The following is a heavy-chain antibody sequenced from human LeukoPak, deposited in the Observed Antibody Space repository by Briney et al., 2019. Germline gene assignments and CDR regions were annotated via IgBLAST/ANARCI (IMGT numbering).Heavy chain of an antibody. CDR1: VGSFSIYH. D-gene: IGHD2-21*01. J-gene: IGHJ3*02. CDR2: IYSSGRT. Sequence: SETLSLTCTVSVGSFSIYHWIWIRQSSGKGLEWLGRIYSSGRTNFNPFLKRRVTMLVGKSKNQSSSKLRSVTRAGPVGFYCARGGYCGGDCLLGDDAFDIWGQGTMVTVSS. V-gene: IGHV4-4*07. CDR3: ARGGYCGGDCLLGDDAFDI.